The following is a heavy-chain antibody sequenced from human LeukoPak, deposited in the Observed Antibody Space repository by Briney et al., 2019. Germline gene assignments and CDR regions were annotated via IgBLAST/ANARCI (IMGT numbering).Heavy chain of an antibody. CDR2: IYYSGST. V-gene: IGHV4-59*01. J-gene: IGHJ4*02. Sequence: SETLSLTCTVSGGSISSYYWSWIRQSPGKGLEWIGYIYYSGSTNYNPSLKSRVTISVDTSKNQFSLKLSSVTAADTAVYYCARVDFWSGYCLDYWGQGTLVTVSS. CDR1: GGSISSYY. D-gene: IGHD3-3*01. CDR3: ARVDFWSGYCLDY.